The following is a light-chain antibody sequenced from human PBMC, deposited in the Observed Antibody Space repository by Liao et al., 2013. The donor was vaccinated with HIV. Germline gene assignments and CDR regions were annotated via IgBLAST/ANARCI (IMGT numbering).Light chain of an antibody. J-gene: IGLJ2*01. Sequence: SYELTQPPSVSVAPGKTARITCGGKNIGSKSVHWYQQRPGQAPVVVMYYDSDRPSGIPERFSGSNSGNTATLTISRVVAGDEADYYCQVWDRSSDEGVFGGGTKVTVL. V-gene: IGLV3-21*01. CDR3: QVWDRSSDEGV. CDR1: NIGSKS. CDR2: YDS.